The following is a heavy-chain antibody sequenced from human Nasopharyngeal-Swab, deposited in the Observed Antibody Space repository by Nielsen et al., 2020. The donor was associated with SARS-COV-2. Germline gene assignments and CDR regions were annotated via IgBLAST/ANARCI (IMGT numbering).Heavy chain of an antibody. CDR3: AREGHIVVPKAFDY. Sequence: GESLKISCVASGFTFSTYAMSWVRKAPGKGLDWVSAISGSGGSAYYADSVKGRFTISRDNSKNTVYLQMNTLRAEDTAVYYCAREGHIVVPKAFDYWGQGTLVTVSS. J-gene: IGHJ4*02. CDR1: GFTFSTYA. CDR2: ISGSGGSA. D-gene: IGHD2-21*01. V-gene: IGHV3-23*01.